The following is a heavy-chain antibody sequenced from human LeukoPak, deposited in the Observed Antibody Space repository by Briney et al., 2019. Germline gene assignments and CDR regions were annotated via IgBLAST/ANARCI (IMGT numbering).Heavy chain of an antibody. D-gene: IGHD1-26*01. V-gene: IGHV3-30*04. CDR3: ARDAIVTDF. Sequence: GGSLRLSCAASGFTFSSYAMHWVRQAPGKGLEWVAVISYDGSNKYYADSVKGRFTISRDNAKGSLYLQMNSLRAEDTAVYYCARDAIVTDFWGQGTLVTVSS. CDR1: GFTFSSYA. J-gene: IGHJ4*02. CDR2: ISYDGSNK.